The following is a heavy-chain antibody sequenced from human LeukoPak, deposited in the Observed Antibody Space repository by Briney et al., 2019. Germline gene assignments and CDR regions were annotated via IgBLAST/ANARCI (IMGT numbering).Heavy chain of an antibody. CDR3: AKASAMIVVVSKHFDY. D-gene: IGHD3-22*01. CDR2: ISGSGGST. Sequence: GGSLRLSCAASGFTFDDYGMSWVRQAPGKGLEWVSAISGSGGSTYYADSVKGRFTISRDNSKNTLYLQMNSLRAEDTAVYYCAKASAMIVVVSKHFDYWGQGTLVTVSS. V-gene: IGHV3-23*01. J-gene: IGHJ4*02. CDR1: GFTFDDYG.